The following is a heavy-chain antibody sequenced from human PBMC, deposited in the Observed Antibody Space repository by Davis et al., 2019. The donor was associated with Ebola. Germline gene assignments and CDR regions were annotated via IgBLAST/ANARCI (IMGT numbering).Heavy chain of an antibody. CDR1: GGSFSGYY. D-gene: IGHD3-3*01. CDR3: ARDLYSTRFLEWSVYGY. J-gene: IGHJ4*02. Sequence: SETLSLTCAVYGGSFSGYYWSWIRQPPGKGLEWIGEINHSGSTNYNPSLKSRVTISVDTSKNQFSLKLSSVTAADTAVYYCARDLYSTRFLEWSVYGYWGQGTLVTVSS. V-gene: IGHV4-34*01. CDR2: INHSGST.